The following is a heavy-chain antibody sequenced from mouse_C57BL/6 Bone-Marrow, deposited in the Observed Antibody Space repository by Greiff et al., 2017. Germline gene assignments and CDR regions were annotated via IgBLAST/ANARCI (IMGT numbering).Heavy chain of an antibody. CDR2: ISSGGSYT. J-gene: IGHJ3*01. D-gene: IGHD3-2*02. CDR1: GFTFSSYG. CDR3: ARPLDSSGYWFAY. V-gene: IGHV5-6*02. Sequence: DVKLVESGGDLVKPGGSLKLSCAASGFTFSSYGMSWVRQTPDKRLEWVATISSGGSYTYYPDSVKGRFTISRDNAKNTLYLQMSRLKSEDTAMYYCARPLDSSGYWFAYWGQGTLVTVSA.